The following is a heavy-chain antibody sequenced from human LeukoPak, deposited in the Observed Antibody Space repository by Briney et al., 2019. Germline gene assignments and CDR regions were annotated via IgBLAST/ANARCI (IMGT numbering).Heavy chain of an antibody. CDR3: AREVIAVAGTKGVVWFDP. V-gene: IGHV1-3*01. Sequence: ASVKVSCKASGYTFTSYAMHWVRQAPGQRLEWMGWINAGNGNTKYSQKFQGRVTITRDTSASTAYMELSSLRSEDTAVYYCAREVIAVAGTKGVVWFDPWGQGTLVTVSS. D-gene: IGHD6-19*01. J-gene: IGHJ5*02. CDR2: INAGNGNT. CDR1: GYTFTSYA.